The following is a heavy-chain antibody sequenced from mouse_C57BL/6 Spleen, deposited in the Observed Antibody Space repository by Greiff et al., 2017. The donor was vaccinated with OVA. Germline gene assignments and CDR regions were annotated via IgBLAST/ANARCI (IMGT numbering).Heavy chain of an antibody. Sequence: QVQLQQPGAELVRPGSSVKLSCKASGYTFTSYWMDWVKQRPGQGLEWIGNIYPSDSETHYNQKFKDKATLTVDKSSSTAYMQLSSLTSEDSAVYYCARGDDYAVFAYWGQGTLVTVSA. CDR2: IYPSDSET. J-gene: IGHJ3*01. V-gene: IGHV1-61*01. D-gene: IGHD2-4*01. CDR3: ARGDDYAVFAY. CDR1: GYTFTSYW.